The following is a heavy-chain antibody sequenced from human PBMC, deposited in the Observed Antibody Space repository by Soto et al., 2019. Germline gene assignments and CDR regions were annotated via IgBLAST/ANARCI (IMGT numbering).Heavy chain of an antibody. J-gene: IGHJ6*03. D-gene: IGHD6-6*01. V-gene: IGHV4-34*01. CDR3: ARGNRVRSIAARYYYYYDYMDV. CDR1: GGSFSGYY. Sequence: QVQLQQWGAGLLKPSETLSLTCAVYGGSFSGYYWSWIRQPPGKGLEWLGEINHSGSTNYNPSLKRRVTISVDTSKNQFSLELSSVTAADTAVYYCARGNRVRSIAARYYYYYDYMDVWGKGTTVTVSS. CDR2: INHSGST.